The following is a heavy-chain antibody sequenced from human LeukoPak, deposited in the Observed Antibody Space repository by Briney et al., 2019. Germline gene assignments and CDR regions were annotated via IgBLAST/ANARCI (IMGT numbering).Heavy chain of an antibody. Sequence: GGSLRLSCAASGFTVSSNYMSWVRQAPGKGLEWVSAISGSGGSTYYADSVKGRFTISRDNSKNTLYLQMNSLRAEDTAVYYCAKDMKQQQLGRFDYWGQGTLVTVSS. D-gene: IGHD6-13*01. CDR2: ISGSGGST. CDR1: GFTVSSNY. J-gene: IGHJ4*02. CDR3: AKDMKQQQLGRFDY. V-gene: IGHV3-23*01.